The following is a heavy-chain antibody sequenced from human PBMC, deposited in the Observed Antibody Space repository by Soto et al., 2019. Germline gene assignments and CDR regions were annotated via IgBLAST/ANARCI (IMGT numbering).Heavy chain of an antibody. Sequence: AASGFTFSSYAMSWVRQAPGKGLEWVSAISGSGGSTYYADSVKGRFTISRDNSKNTLYLQMNSLRAEDTAVYYCAKDSNGYDPLIIDYWGQGTLVTVSS. V-gene: IGHV3-23*01. CDR2: ISGSGGST. CDR3: AKDSNGYDPLIIDY. D-gene: IGHD5-12*01. J-gene: IGHJ4*02. CDR1: GFTFSSYA.